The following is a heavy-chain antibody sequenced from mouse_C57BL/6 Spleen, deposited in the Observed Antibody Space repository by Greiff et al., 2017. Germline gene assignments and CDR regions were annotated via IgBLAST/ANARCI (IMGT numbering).Heavy chain of an antibody. CDR3: TTSSWGDY. CDR2: IDPENGDT. V-gene: IGHV14-4*01. Sequence: VQRVESGAELVRPGASVKLSCTASGFNIKDDYMHWVKQRPEQGLEWIGWIDPENGDTEYASKFQGKATITADTSSNTAYLQLSSLTSEDTAVYYCTTSSWGDYWGQGTTLTVSS. D-gene: IGHD1-1*01. CDR1: GFNIKDDY. J-gene: IGHJ2*01.